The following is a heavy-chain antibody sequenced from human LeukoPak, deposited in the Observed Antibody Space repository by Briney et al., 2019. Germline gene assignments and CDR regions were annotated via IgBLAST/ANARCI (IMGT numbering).Heavy chain of an antibody. D-gene: IGHD5-12*01. CDR3: AKFGGYDNPRRYFDY. CDR1: GFTFSSYG. CDR2: ISGSGGST. V-gene: IGHV3-23*01. Sequence: GGSLRLSCAASGFTFSSYGMSWVRQAPGKGLEWVSAISGSGGSTYYADSVKGRFTISRDNSKNTLYLQMNSLRAEDTAVYYCAKFGGYDNPRRYFDYWGQGTLVTVSS. J-gene: IGHJ4*02.